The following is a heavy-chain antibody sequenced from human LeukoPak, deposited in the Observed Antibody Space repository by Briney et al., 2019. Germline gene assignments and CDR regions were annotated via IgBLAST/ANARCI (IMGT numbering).Heavy chain of an antibody. CDR3: ARDSLYHFDY. CDR1: GGSIRSSSYY. D-gene: IGHD3-16*01. V-gene: IGHV4-39*07. CDR2: IYYSGST. J-gene: IGHJ4*02. Sequence: PSETLSLTCTVSGGSIRSSSYYWDWIRQPPGKGLEWIGSIYYSGSTYYNSSLKSRVSISVDTSKNQFSLKLSSVTAADTAVYYCARDSLYHFDYWGQGTLVTVSS.